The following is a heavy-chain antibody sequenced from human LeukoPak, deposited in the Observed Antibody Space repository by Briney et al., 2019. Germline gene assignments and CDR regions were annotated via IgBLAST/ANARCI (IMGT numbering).Heavy chain of an antibody. Sequence: PGGSLRLSCAASGFTFSSYWMSWVRQAPGKGLGWVANIKQDGSEKYYVDSVKGRFTISRDNAKNSLSLQMNSLRAEDTAMYYCARVGPDNSGSIDYWGQGTRVTVSS. CDR1: GFTFSSYW. CDR2: IKQDGSEK. J-gene: IGHJ4*02. CDR3: ARVGPDNSGSIDY. D-gene: IGHD6-19*01. V-gene: IGHV3-7*01.